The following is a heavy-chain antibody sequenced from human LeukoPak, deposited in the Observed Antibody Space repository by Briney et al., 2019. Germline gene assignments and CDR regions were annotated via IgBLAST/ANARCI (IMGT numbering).Heavy chain of an antibody. V-gene: IGHV3-23*01. D-gene: IGHD3-3*01. CDR1: GFTFSSYA. Sequence: GGSLKLSCEASGFTFSSYAMSWVRQAPGKGLEWVSAISGSGGSTYYADSVKGRFTISRDNSKNTLYLEMNSLRAEDAAVYYCAKNYDFWSGYYLYHFDNWGQGTLVTVSS. J-gene: IGHJ4*02. CDR3: AKNYDFWSGYYLYHFDN. CDR2: ISGSGGST.